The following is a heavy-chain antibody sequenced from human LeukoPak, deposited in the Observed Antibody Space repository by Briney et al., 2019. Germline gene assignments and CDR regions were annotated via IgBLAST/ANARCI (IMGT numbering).Heavy chain of an antibody. V-gene: IGHV4-59*01. CDR2: IYYSGST. CDR1: GGSISSYY. D-gene: IGHD3-9*01. CDR3: ARSSLTGYYYWLDP. Sequence: PSETLSLTFTVSGGSISSYYWSWIRQPPGKGLEWIGYIYYSGSTNYNSPLKSRVTISVDTSKNQFSLKLSSVTAADTAVYYCARSSLTGYYYWLDPWGQGTLVTVSS. J-gene: IGHJ5*02.